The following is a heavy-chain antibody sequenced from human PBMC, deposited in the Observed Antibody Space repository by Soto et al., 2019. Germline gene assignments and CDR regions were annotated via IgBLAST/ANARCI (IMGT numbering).Heavy chain of an antibody. J-gene: IGHJ4*02. CDR3: TTIKARLEPPANDF. D-gene: IGHD2-2*01. CDR1: GFTFSNAW. CDR2: IKSDAYGGAI. Sequence: EVQLVESGGGLVKPGGSLRLSCAGSGFTFSNAWMSWVRRAPGTGLEWVGRIKSDAYGGAIDYAAPVKVRFTISRDDSKNTLFLQMNHQRAEDTAVFSSTTIKARLEPPANDFSGQGTPVIFSS. V-gene: IGHV3-15*01.